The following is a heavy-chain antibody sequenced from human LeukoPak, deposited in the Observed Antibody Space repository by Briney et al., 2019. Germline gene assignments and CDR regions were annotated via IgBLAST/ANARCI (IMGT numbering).Heavy chain of an antibody. Sequence: GGSLRLSCGASGFTFSSYAMSWVRQAPGKGLEWVSAISGSGGSTYYADSVKGRFTISRDNSKNTLYLQMNSLRAEDTAVYYCAKREQAHEQWLVYFDYWGQGTLVTVPS. J-gene: IGHJ4*02. CDR2: ISGSGGST. D-gene: IGHD6-19*01. V-gene: IGHV3-23*01. CDR3: AKREQAHEQWLVYFDY. CDR1: GFTFSSYA.